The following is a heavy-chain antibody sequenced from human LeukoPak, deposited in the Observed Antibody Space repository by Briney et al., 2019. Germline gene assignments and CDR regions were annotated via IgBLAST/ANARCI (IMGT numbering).Heavy chain of an antibody. CDR1: GFTFTSYA. J-gene: IGHJ4*02. CDR3: AKDSRLIITYFDS. V-gene: IGHV3-23*01. D-gene: IGHD3-22*01. CDR2: ISSGGGNT. Sequence: GGSLRLSCATSGFTFTSYAMSWVRQAPGKGLEWLSGISSGGGNTYYADSVRGRLTIFRDNSKNTLYLQMHSLRADDTAVYFCAKDSRLIITYFDSWGQGTLVTVSS.